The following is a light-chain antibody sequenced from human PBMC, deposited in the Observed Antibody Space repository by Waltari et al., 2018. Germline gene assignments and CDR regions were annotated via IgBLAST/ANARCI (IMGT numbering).Light chain of an antibody. J-gene: IGLJ1*01. V-gene: IGLV1-47*01. CDR2: RNK. Sequence: QSVLTQPPSASGTPGQRVSISCSGSYSNLGGHYLYWSQHLPVAAPQLLIYRNKQRPSGVPDRFSASKYGTSASLAISGLRSEDEAVYYCAAWDESHYVFGPGTKVTVL. CDR1: YSNLGGHY. CDR3: AAWDESHYV.